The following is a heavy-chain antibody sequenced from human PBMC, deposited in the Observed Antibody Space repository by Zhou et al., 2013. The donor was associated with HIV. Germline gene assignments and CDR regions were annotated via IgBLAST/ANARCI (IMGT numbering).Heavy chain of an antibody. V-gene: IGHV1-69*04. Sequence: QVQLVQSGAEVKKPGSSVKVSCKASRDTFTTHAITWVRQAPGQGLEWMGRIIPILGITNYAQRLQGRVTITADTSTTTAYMELTSLRSEDTAVYYCASRRGGGDAGLDYWGQGTLVTVSS. CDR1: RDTFTTHA. J-gene: IGHJ4*02. CDR2: IIPILGIT. D-gene: IGHD2-21*02. CDR3: ASRRGGGDAGLDY.